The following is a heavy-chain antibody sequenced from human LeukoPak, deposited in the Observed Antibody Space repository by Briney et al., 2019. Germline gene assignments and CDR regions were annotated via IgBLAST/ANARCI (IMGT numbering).Heavy chain of an antibody. CDR2: TYYRSKWYN. CDR3: ASYSGYDFFSWFDP. CDR1: GDSVSSNSAA. J-gene: IGHJ5*02. D-gene: IGHD5-12*01. Sequence: SQTLSLTCAISGDSVSSNSAAWNWIRQSPSRGLEWLGRTYYRSKWYNDYAVSVKSRITINPDTSKNQFSLKLSSVTAADTAVYYCASYSGYDFFSWFDPWGQGTLVTVSS. V-gene: IGHV6-1*01.